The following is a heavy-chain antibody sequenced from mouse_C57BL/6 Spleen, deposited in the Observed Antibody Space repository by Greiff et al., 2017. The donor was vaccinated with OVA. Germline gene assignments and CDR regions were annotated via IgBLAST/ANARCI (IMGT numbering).Heavy chain of an antibody. D-gene: IGHD1-1*01. J-gene: IGHJ2*01. CDR1: GFTFSSYG. CDR3: ARITTVEEGFDY. V-gene: IGHV5-6*01. Sequence: EVQLVESGGDLVKPGGSLKLSCAASGFTFSSYGMSWVRQTPDKRLEWVATISSGGSYTYYPDSVKGRFTMSRDNAKNTLYLQMSSLKSEDTAMYYCARITTVEEGFDYWGQGTTLTVSS. CDR2: ISSGGSYT.